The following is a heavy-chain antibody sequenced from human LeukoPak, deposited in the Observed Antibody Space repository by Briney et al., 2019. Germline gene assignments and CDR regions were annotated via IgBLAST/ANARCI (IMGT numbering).Heavy chain of an antibody. CDR2: IKQDGSEK. J-gene: IGHJ5*02. CDR1: GFTFSSYS. CDR3: VRGQRGYNP. D-gene: IGHD5-18*01. Sequence: GGSLRLSCAASGFTFSSYSMNWVRQAPGKGLEGVANIKQDGSEKYYVDSVKGRFTISRDNAKNSLYLQMNSLRAEDTAVYYCVRGQRGYNPWGQGTLVTVSS. V-gene: IGHV3-7*04.